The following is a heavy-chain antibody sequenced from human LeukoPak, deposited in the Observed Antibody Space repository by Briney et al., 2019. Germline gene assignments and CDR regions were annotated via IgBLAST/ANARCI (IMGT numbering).Heavy chain of an antibody. CDR3: ARTTGRGYSYGYPIDY. Sequence: PSETLSLTCTVSGASITTTLYYWVWARQSPGKGLEWIGSFYYGGITYYHPSLKSQVTVSVDTSRSQFSLKLISVTAADTAVYYCARTTGRGYSYGYPIDYWGQGTLVTVSS. D-gene: IGHD5-18*01. CDR1: GASITTTLYY. V-gene: IGHV4-39*07. CDR2: FYYGGIT. J-gene: IGHJ4*02.